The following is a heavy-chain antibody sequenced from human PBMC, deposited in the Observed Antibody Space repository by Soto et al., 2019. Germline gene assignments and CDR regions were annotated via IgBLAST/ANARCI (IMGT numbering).Heavy chain of an antibody. Sequence: TSETLSLTSTVAGGSIISSSDYWAWIRQPPGKGLEWIGTIFYSGGTFYTPSLKSRVTMSVDTSNNQFSLKLSSVTAADTAVYYCARQASGYYYGWFDPWGQGTLVTVSS. CDR1: GGSIISSSDY. V-gene: IGHV4-39*01. J-gene: IGHJ5*02. CDR3: ARQASGYYYGWFDP. D-gene: IGHD3-22*01. CDR2: IFYSGGT.